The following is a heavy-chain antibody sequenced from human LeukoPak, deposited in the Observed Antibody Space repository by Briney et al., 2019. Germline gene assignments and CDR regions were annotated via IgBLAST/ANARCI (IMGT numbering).Heavy chain of an antibody. CDR3: ARVPKGGYSPPPDY. V-gene: IGHV1-24*01. Sequence: ASVKVSCKVSGYTLTELSMHWVRQAPGKGLEWMGGFDPEDGETIYAQKFQGRVTMTEDTSTDTAYMELSSLRSDDTAVYYCARVPKGGYSPPPDYWGQGTLVTVSS. CDR2: FDPEDGET. J-gene: IGHJ4*02. CDR1: GYTLTELS. D-gene: IGHD5-12*01.